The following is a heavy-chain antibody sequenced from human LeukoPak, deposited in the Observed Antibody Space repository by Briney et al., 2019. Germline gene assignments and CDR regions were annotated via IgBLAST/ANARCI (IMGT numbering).Heavy chain of an antibody. Sequence: PSETLSLTCAVYGGSFSGYYWSWIRQPPGKGLEWIGEINHSGSTNYNPSLKSRVTISVDTSENQFSLKLSSVTAADTALYYCARANRYYYGSGCYYGYYYYYYRDVWGKGPRVTVSS. CDR2: INHSGST. CDR3: ARANRYYYGSGCYYGYYYYYYRDV. V-gene: IGHV4-34*01. CDR1: GGSFSGYY. J-gene: IGHJ6*03. D-gene: IGHD3-10*01.